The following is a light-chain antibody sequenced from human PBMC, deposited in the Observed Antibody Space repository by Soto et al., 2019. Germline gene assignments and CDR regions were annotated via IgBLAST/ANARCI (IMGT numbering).Light chain of an antibody. CDR2: GNS. Sequence: QSVLTQPPSVSGAPGQRVTISCTGSSSKIGAGYDVHWYQQLPGTAPKLLIYGNSSRPSGVPDRFSGSKSGTSASLAITGLQAEDEADYYRQSYDSSLSGSYVFGTGTKVTVL. V-gene: IGLV1-40*01. CDR1: SSKIGAGYD. CDR3: QSYDSSLSGSYV. J-gene: IGLJ1*01.